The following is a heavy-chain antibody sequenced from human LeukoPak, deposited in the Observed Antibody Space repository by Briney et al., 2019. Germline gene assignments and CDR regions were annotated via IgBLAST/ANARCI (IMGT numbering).Heavy chain of an antibody. CDR3: ARYSTVKSHGSYYYGMDV. D-gene: IGHD4-11*01. Sequence: ASVKVSCKASGYTFTGYYMHWVRQAPGQGLGWMGWINPNSGGTNYAQKFQGRVTMTRDTSISTAYMELSRLRSDDTAVYYCARYSTVKSHGSYYYGMDVWGQGTTVTVSS. CDR1: GYTFTGYY. J-gene: IGHJ6*02. V-gene: IGHV1-2*02. CDR2: INPNSGGT.